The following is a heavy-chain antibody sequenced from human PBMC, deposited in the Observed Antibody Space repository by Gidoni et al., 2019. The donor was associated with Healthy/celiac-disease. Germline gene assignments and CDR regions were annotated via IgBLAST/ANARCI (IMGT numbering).Heavy chain of an antibody. Sequence: EVQLVECGGGFVKPGGSLCFSCSASGFTFINAWMSWVRQAPGKGLEWVGRIKSKTDGGTTDYAAPVKGRFTITRDDSKNTLYLQMSSLKTEDTAVYYCTAVGGYSSSGSTYYFDYWGQGTLVTVSS. CDR2: IKSKTDGGTT. CDR3: TAVGGYSSSGSTYYFDY. V-gene: IGHV3-15*01. D-gene: IGHD6-13*01. CDR1: GFTFINAW. J-gene: IGHJ4*02.